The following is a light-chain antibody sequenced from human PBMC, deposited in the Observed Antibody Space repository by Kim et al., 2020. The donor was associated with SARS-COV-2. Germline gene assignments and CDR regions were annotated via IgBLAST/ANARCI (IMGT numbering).Light chain of an antibody. CDR2: DTN. J-gene: IGLJ3*02. CDR3: FLSYRGARV. Sequence: PAGTVTRDCGLRTGCGSSDHYPYWLQQNPGHAPRTLIYDTNNKHSWAPARFSGSLLGGQESLTLSAAQPEDEADYYCFLSYRGARVFGGGTQLTVL. CDR1: TGCGSSDHY. V-gene: IGLV7-46*01.